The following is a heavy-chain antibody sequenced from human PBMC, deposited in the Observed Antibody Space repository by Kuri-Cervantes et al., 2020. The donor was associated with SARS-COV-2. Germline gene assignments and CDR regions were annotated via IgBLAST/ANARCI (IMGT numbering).Heavy chain of an antibody. CDR3: ARSRGYYDFWSGYQHLTTSGFDY. CDR2: MNPNSGNT. CDR1: GYTFTSYD. Sequence: ASVKVSCKASGYTFTSYDINWVRQATGQGLEWMGWMNPNSGNTGYAQKFQGRVTITRNTSISTAYMELSSLRSEDTAVYYCARSRGYYDFWSGYQHLTTSGFDYWGQGTLVTSPQ. D-gene: IGHD3-3*01. J-gene: IGHJ4*02. V-gene: IGHV1-8*03.